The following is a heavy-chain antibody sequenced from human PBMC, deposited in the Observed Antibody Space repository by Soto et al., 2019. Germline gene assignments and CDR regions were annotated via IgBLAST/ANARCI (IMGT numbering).Heavy chain of an antibody. J-gene: IGHJ4*02. Sequence: PGGSLRLSCTVSGFSFNNYGINWVRQPPGKGLEWVSSVSKSDYTYYSDSVKGRFPISRDNAKNSVSLQMNRLRAEDKAVYYCAREDSIIIPAVSDFWGQGTLVTVSS. V-gene: IGHV3-21*01. CDR1: GFSFNNYG. CDR2: VSKSDYT. D-gene: IGHD2-2*01. CDR3: AREDSIIIPAVSDF.